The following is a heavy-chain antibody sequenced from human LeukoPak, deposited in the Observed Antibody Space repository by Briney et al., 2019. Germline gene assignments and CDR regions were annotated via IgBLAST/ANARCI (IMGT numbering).Heavy chain of an antibody. CDR3: ARGWLAEDTVVTPYNY. Sequence: SVKVSCKASGGTFSSYDISWVRQAPGQGLEWMGGITPMFGTAKYAQKFQGRVTITAVESMSTAYMELSSLRSEDTAVYYCARGWLAEDTVVTPYNYWGQGTLVTVSS. CDR1: GGTFSSYD. CDR2: ITPMFGTA. V-gene: IGHV1-69*13. J-gene: IGHJ4*02. D-gene: IGHD4-23*01.